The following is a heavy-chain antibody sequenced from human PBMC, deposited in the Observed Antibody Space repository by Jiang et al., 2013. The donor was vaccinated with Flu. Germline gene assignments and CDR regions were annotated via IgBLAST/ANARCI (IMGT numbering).Heavy chain of an antibody. J-gene: IGHJ3*02. CDR1: GFAFTNAW. V-gene: IGHV3-15*07. CDR2: IKKKRDGGAV. CDR3: STEVPTETPSDAFDT. D-gene: IGHD4-11*01. Sequence: VQLVESGGGLVKPGGSLRLSCAASGFAFTNAWMNWVRQAPGKGLEWVGRIKKKRDGGAVDYAAPVKGRFIISRDDSESTLYLQMNSLKTEDTAIYYCSTEVPTETPSDAFDTWGQGTLVTVSS.